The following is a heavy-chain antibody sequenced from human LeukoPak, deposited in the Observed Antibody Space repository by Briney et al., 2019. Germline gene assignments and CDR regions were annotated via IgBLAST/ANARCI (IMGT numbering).Heavy chain of an antibody. CDR2: ISGSGGST. V-gene: IGHV3-23*01. CDR1: GFTFSSYA. Sequence: GGSLRLSCAASGFTFSSYAMSWVRQAPGKGLEWVSAISGSGGSTYYADSVKGRFTISRDNSKNSLYLQMNSLRAEDTAVYYCAKDYDFWSGYPLGSNWFDPWGQGTLVTVSS. CDR3: AKDYDFWSGYPLGSNWFDP. J-gene: IGHJ5*02. D-gene: IGHD3-3*01.